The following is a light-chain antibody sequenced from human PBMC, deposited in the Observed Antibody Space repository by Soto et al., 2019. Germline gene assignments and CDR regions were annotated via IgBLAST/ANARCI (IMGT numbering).Light chain of an antibody. CDR2: EVT. J-gene: IGLJ2*01. V-gene: IGLV2-14*01. CDR3: CSYTGTSTV. CDR1: SSDVGNYNS. Sequence: QSVLTKPASVSGSPGQSITISCTGTSSDVGNYNSVSWYQQHPGKAPRLIIYEVTNRPSGVPNRFSGSKSGNTASLTISGLQAEDEADYYCCSYTGTSTVFGGGTKVTVL.